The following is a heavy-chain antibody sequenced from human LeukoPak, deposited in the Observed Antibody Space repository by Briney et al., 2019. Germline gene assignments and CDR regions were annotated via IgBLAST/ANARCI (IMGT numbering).Heavy chain of an antibody. Sequence: GGSLRLSCAASGFTFNSYAIHWVRQAPGKGLEWVAVISYDGSNKYYAESVKGRFTTSRDNSKNTLYLQLNSLRPDDTAVYYCARDQLAYSGYDTLFDYWGQGTLVTVSS. CDR1: GFTFNSYA. CDR3: ARDQLAYSGYDTLFDY. CDR2: ISYDGSNK. V-gene: IGHV3-30*04. J-gene: IGHJ4*02. D-gene: IGHD5-12*01.